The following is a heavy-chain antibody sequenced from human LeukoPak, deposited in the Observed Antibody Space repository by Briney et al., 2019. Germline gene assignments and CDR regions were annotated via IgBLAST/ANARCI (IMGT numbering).Heavy chain of an antibody. V-gene: IGHV4-59*01. CDR2: IYYSGST. D-gene: IGHD3-9*01. CDR3: ARAAFTIVGFDP. Sequence: SETLSLTCTVSGGSISSYYWSWIRQPPGKGLEWIGYIYYSGSTNYNPSLKSRVTISVDTSKNQFSLKLGSVTAADTAVYYCARAAFTIVGFDPWGQGTLVTVSS. J-gene: IGHJ5*02. CDR1: GGSISSYY.